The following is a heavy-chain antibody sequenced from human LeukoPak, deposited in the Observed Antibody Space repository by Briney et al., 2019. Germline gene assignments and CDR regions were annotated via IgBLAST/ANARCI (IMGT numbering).Heavy chain of an antibody. J-gene: IGHJ4*02. CDR3: ARLRGALDY. CDR2: IYYSGST. Sequence: SETLSLTCTVSGGSISNYFWSWIRQPPGKGLECIGYIYYSGSTNYNPSLKSRVTISVDTSKNQFSLKLSSVTAADTAVYYCARLRGALDYWGQGTLVTVSS. D-gene: IGHD1-26*01. CDR1: GGSISNYF. V-gene: IGHV4-59*08.